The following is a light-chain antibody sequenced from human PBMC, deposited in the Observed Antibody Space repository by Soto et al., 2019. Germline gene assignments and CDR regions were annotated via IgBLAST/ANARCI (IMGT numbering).Light chain of an antibody. Sequence: EVVMTQSPATLSVSPGEKATLSCRASQSVRSHLAWYQQKPGQAPSLLIFGASTRATGVPARFSGSESGTEFTLTISSPQSEDVALYFCQQYNDWPRTFGGGTKVDIK. V-gene: IGKV3-15*01. CDR1: QSVRSH. J-gene: IGKJ4*01. CDR3: QQYNDWPRT. CDR2: GAS.